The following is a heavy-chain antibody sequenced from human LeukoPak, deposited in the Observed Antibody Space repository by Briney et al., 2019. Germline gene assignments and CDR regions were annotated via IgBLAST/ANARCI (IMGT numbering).Heavy chain of an antibody. CDR1: GFTFSSYW. V-gene: IGHV3-7*01. Sequence: PGGSLRLSCVASGFTFSSYWATWVRQAPGKGLEWVANIDPDRSHQYYVDSVKGRFTISKDNAKNSLYLQMNSLRAEDTAVYYCVRDGGRREDYWGQGALVTVSS. CDR2: IDPDRSHQ. D-gene: IGHD2-15*01. J-gene: IGHJ4*02. CDR3: VRDGGRREDY.